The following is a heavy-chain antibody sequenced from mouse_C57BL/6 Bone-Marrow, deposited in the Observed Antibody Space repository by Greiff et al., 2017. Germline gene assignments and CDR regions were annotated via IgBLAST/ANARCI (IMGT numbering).Heavy chain of an antibody. J-gene: IGHJ1*03. CDR3: ARSENYYVSRLDWYFGV. CDR2: IDPEDGET. Sequence: EVQLQESGAELVKPGASVKLSCTASGFNIKDYYMHWVKQRTEQGLEWIGRIDPEDGETTYAPKFQGKAPITADTSSNTAYLQLGSLTSEDTAVYYCARSENYYVSRLDWYFGVWGTGTTVTVSS. D-gene: IGHD1-1*01. CDR1: GFNIKDYY. V-gene: IGHV14-2*01.